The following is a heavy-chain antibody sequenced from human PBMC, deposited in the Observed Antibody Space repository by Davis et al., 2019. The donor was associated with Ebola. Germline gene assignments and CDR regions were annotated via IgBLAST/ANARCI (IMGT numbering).Heavy chain of an antibody. Sequence: MPSETLSLTCAVYGGSFSGYYWSWIRQPPGKGLEWIGEINHGGSPNYNPSLKSRVTMSVDKSKNQFSLNLSSVTAADTAVYYCARHFFPRGMDVWGKGTTVTVSS. CDR3: ARHFFPRGMDV. CDR2: INHGGSP. V-gene: IGHV4-34*01. J-gene: IGHJ6*04. CDR1: GGSFSGYY.